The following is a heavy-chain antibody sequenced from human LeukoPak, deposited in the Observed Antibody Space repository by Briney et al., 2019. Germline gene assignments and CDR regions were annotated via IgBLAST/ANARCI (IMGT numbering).Heavy chain of an antibody. CDR2: ISYDGSNK. Sequence: AGRSLRLSCAASGFTFSSYGMHWVRQAPGKGLEWVAVISYDGSNKYYADSVKGRFTISRDNSENTLYLQMNSLRAEDTAVYYCAKDSATRDYFDYWGQGTLVTVSS. V-gene: IGHV3-30*18. CDR1: GFTFSSYG. J-gene: IGHJ4*02. CDR3: AKDSATRDYFDY. D-gene: IGHD1-26*01.